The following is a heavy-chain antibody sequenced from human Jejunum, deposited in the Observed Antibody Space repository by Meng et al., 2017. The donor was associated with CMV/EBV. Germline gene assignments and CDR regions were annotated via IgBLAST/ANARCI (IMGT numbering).Heavy chain of an antibody. CDR3: GDPPAGY. CDR1: GGSLFGTTG. V-gene: IGHV4/OR15-8*02. J-gene: IGHJ4*02. Sequence: TIAPTCVVSGGSLFGTTGGNWVRQPPGRGLEWIGEIFHTGTTNYNPSLKSRVTISIDNSKNRFSLKLTSVTAADTAVYFCGDPPAGYWGQGVLVTVSS. CDR2: IFHTGTT.